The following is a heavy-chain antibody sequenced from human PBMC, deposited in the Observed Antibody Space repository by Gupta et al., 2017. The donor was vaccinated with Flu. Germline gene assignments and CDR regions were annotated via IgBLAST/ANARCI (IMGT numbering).Heavy chain of an antibody. CDR2: VNNNGYT. V-gene: IGHV4-34*02. Sequence: QVQLQQWGAGLLKPSETLSLTCGVEGEAFRGYWRWIRQPPGKGLEWIGEVNNNGYTHYNPALESRATASVDTSTNLLSLKLTSVTAADTGVYYCARGDRAFCARGSCFDLGQWSQGTLVTISS. CDR1: GEAFRGY. J-gene: IGHJ4*02. D-gene: IGHD3-3*02. CDR3: ARGDRAFCARGSCFDLGQ.